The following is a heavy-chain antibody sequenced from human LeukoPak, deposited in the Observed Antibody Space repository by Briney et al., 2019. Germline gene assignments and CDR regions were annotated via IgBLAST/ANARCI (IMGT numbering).Heavy chain of an antibody. CDR3: ARGGWTYRMVRGERDAFDI. D-gene: IGHD3-10*01. V-gene: IGHV1-46*01. J-gene: IGHJ3*02. CDR2: INPSGGST. CDR1: GYTFTGYY. Sequence: ASVKVSCKASGYTFTGYYMHWVRQAPGQGLEWMGIINPSGGSTSYAQKFQGRVTMTRDTSTSTVYMELSSLRSEDTAVYYCARGGWTYRMVRGERDAFDIWGQGTMVTVSS.